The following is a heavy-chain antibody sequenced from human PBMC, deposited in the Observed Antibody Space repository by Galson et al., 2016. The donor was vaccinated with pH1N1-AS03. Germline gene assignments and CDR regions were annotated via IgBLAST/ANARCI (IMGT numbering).Heavy chain of an antibody. Sequence: SLRLSCAASGFTFSGYWMSWVRQAPGKGLEWVAHIKQDGSEKYYVDSVKGRLTISRDNAKNSLYLQMNSMRAEDTAVSYCARVPSSYGMDLWGQGTTVTV. CDR3: ARVPSSYGMDL. CDR1: GFTFSGYW. J-gene: IGHJ6*02. V-gene: IGHV3-7*01. CDR2: IKQDGSEK.